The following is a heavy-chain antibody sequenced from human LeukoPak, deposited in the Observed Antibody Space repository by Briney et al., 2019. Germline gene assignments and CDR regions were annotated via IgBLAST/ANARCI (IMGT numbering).Heavy chain of an antibody. CDR1: GFTFSSYG. J-gene: IGHJ1*01. CDR2: ISYDGSNK. D-gene: IGHD2-21*02. Sequence: GGSLRLSCTASGFTFSSYGMHWVRQAPGKGLEWVAVISYDGSNKYYTDPVKGRFTISRDNSKNTLYLQMNSLRAEDTAVYYCAKGVVTATPSPFQHWGQGTLVTVSS. CDR3: AKGVVTATPSPFQH. V-gene: IGHV3-30*18.